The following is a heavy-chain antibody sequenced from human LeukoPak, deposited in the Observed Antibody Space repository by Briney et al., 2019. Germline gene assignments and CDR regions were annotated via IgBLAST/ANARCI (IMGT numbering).Heavy chain of an antibody. CDR2: ISYDGSNK. D-gene: IGHD1-26*01. CDR1: GFTFSSYG. V-gene: IGHV3-30*18. J-gene: IGHJ4*02. Sequence: GGSLRLSCAASGFTFSSYGMHWVRQAPGKGLEWVAVISYDGSNKYYADSVKGRFTISRDNSKNTLYLQMNSLRAEDTAVYYCAKDTLLGGHLSLGISHWGQGTLVTVSS. CDR3: AKDTLLGGHLSLGISH.